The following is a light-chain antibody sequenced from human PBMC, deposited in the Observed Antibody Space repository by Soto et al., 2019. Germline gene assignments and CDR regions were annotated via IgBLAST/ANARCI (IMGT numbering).Light chain of an antibody. CDR3: QQYGKLPIT. V-gene: IGKV3-20*01. J-gene: IGKJ5*01. Sequence: EILFTQSPGTLSLSPGERGTLPCRASQSVTSSYLTWYQQKPGQAPRLLIYGASTRDAGIPDRFSGSGSGTDCTLTISSLEPEDFAVYYCQQYGKLPITFGQGTRLEIK. CDR2: GAS. CDR1: QSVTSSY.